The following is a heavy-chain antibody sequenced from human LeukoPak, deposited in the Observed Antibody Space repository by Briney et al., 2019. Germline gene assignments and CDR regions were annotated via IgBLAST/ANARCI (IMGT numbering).Heavy chain of an antibody. J-gene: IGHJ6*02. CDR3: ARGIAVAGTPYYYYYGMDV. D-gene: IGHD6-19*01. CDR2: ISSSGSTI. Sequence: GGSLRLSCAASGFTFSDYYMSWIRQAPGKGLEWVSYISSSGSTIYYADSVKGRFTISRDNAKNSLYLQMNSLRAEDTAVYYCARGIAVAGTPYYYYYGMDVWGQGTTVTVSS. V-gene: IGHV3-11*01. CDR1: GFTFSDYY.